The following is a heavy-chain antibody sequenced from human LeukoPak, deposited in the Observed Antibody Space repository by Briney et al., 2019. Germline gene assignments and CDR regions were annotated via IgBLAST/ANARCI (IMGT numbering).Heavy chain of an antibody. CDR1: GVSFSGYY. J-gene: IGHJ4*02. CDR2: IYHSGST. V-gene: IGHV4-34*01. Sequence: KPSETLSLTCAVYGVSFSGYYWSWIRQPPGKGLEWIGYIYHSGSTYYNPSLKSRVTISVDRSKNQFSLKLSSVTAADTAVYYCARDKSLDYWGQGTLVTVSS. CDR3: ARDKSLDY.